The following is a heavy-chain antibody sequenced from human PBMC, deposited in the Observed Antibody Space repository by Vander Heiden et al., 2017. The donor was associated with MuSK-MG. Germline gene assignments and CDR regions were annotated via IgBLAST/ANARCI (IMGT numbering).Heavy chain of an antibody. Sequence: EVQLVGSGGDLVQPGGSLRLSCAASGFTFSTYTMNWVRQAPGKGLEWVSYISSSSSTIYYADSVKGRFTISRDNAKNSLYLQMNSLRAEDTAVYYCARRGSSGSSYYFDYWGQGTLVTASS. CDR2: ISSSSSTI. D-gene: IGHD6-19*01. V-gene: IGHV3-48*01. J-gene: IGHJ4*02. CDR1: GFTFSTYT. CDR3: ARRGSSGSSYYFDY.